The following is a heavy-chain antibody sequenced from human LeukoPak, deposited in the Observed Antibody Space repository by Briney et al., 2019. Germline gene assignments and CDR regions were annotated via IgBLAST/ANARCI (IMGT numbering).Heavy chain of an antibody. CDR1: GGTFSSYA. J-gene: IGHJ4*02. CDR2: IIPIFGTA. D-gene: IGHD3-3*01. Sequence: ASVKVSCKASGGTFSSYAISWVRQAPGQGLEWMGGIIPIFGTANYAQKFQGRVTITADESTSTAYMELSSLRSEDTAVYYCARGEDLNTIFGVVPLDYWGQGTLVTVSP. CDR3: ARGEDLNTIFGVVPLDY. V-gene: IGHV1-69*13.